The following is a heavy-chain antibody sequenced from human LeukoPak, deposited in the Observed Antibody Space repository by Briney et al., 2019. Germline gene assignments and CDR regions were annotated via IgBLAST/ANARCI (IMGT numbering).Heavy chain of an antibody. J-gene: IGHJ3*02. V-gene: IGHV3-23*01. D-gene: IGHD2-21*01. CDR2: ISGSGGST. CDR1: GFTFSSYA. CDR3: AKVSLHFGDPLPAPDAFNI. Sequence: PGGSLRLSCAASGFTFSSYAMSWVRQAPGKGLEWVSAISGSGGSTYYADSVKGRFTISRDNSKNTLYLQMNSLRAEDTAVYYCAKVSLHFGDPLPAPDAFNIWGQGTMVTVSS.